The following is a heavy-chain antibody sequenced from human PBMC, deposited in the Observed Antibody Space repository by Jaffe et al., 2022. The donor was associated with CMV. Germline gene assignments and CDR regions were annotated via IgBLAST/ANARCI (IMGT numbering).Heavy chain of an antibody. D-gene: IGHD3-10*01. J-gene: IGHJ4*02. Sequence: EVQLLESGGGLVQPGGSLRLSCAASGFTFSSYAMSWVRQAPGKGLEWVSAISGSGGSTYYADSVKGRFTISRDNSKNTLYLQMNSLRAEDTAVYYCAKARIRAGSGSTRPFDYWGQGTLVTVSS. CDR3: AKARIRAGSGSTRPFDY. CDR1: GFTFSSYA. V-gene: IGHV3-23*01. CDR2: ISGSGGST.